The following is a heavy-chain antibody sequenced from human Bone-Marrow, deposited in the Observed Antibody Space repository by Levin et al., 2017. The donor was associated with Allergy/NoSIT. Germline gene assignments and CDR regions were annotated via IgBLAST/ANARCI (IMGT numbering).Heavy chain of an antibody. CDR2: IGTAGDT. Sequence: PGGSLRLSCAASGFTFSSYDMHWVRQATGKGLEWVSAIGTAGDTYYPGSVKGRFTISRENAKNSLYLQMNSLRAGDTAVYYCARGHLEWLPSADWYFDLWGRGTLVTVSS. J-gene: IGHJ2*01. V-gene: IGHV3-13*01. D-gene: IGHD3-3*01. CDR3: ARGHLEWLPSADWYFDL. CDR1: GFTFSSYD.